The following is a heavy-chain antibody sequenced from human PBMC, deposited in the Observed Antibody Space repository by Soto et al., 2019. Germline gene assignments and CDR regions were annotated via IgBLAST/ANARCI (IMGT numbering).Heavy chain of an antibody. CDR2: ISSSSSYI. D-gene: IGHD3-10*01. V-gene: IGHV3-21*01. CDR3: ARDLLENYYGSGSSWFDP. J-gene: IGHJ5*02. Sequence: GGSLRLSCAASGFTCSSFSMNWVRQAPGKGLEWVSSISSSSSYIYYADSVKGRFTISRDNAKNSLYLQMNSLRAEDTAVYYCARDLLENYYGSGSSWFDPWGQGTLVTVSS. CDR1: GFTCSSFS.